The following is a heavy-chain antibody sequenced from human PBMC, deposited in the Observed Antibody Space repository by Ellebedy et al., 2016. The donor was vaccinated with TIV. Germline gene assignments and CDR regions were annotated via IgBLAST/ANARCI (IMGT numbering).Heavy chain of an antibody. D-gene: IGHD2-15*01. J-gene: IGHJ4*02. V-gene: IGHV4-39*07. CDR1: GGSISSSSYF. CDR2: TYYGGNT. CDR3: ARIFRGGSNGDYFDY. Sequence: MPSETLSLTCSVSGGSISSSSYFWGWIRQPPGKGLEWIGTTYYGGNTFYNSSLSGRVTISVDTSKNQFSLKLSSVTAADTAVYYCARIFRGGSNGDYFDYWGQGTQVTASS.